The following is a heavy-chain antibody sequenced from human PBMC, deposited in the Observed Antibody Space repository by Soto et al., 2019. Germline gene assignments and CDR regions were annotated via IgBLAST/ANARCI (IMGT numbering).Heavy chain of an antibody. CDR2: ISYDGSNK. J-gene: IGHJ4*02. V-gene: IGHV3-30-3*01. D-gene: IGHD1-26*01. Sequence: GGSLRLSCAASGFTFSSYAMHWVRQAPGKGLEWVAVISYDGSNKYYADSVKGRFTISRDNSKNTLYLQMNSLRAEDTAVYYCGRGRSGQIVVFYWGQGTPVTVSS. CDR1: GFTFSSYA. CDR3: GRGRSGQIVVFY.